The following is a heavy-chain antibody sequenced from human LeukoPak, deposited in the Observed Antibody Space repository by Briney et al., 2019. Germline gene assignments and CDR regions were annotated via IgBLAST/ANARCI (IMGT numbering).Heavy chain of an antibody. J-gene: IGHJ6*03. CDR2: IRSKAYGGTT. V-gene: IGHV3-49*03. D-gene: IGHD3-10*01. CDR3: SWIRGALGYYYMDV. CDR1: GFTFGDYA. Sequence: PGGSLRLSCTASGFTFGDYAMSWFRQAPGKGLEWVGFIRSKAYGGTTEYAASVKDRFTISRDDLENTVHLQMSSLKTEDTAVYYCSWIRGALGYYYMDVWGKGTPVTISS.